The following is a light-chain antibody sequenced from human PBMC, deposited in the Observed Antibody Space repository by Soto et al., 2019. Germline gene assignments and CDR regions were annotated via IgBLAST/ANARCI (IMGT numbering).Light chain of an antibody. CDR2: DAS. CDR3: QHYGGMWT. J-gene: IGKJ1*01. CDR1: QSISNR. V-gene: IGKV1-5*01. Sequence: DIQMTQSPSTLSASVGDRVIINCRASQSISNRLACYQQKPGKAPKVLIYDASSLESGVPARSSASGSGTEFILTISSLQPDEFASSCCQHYGGMWTSGKGTKVEMK.